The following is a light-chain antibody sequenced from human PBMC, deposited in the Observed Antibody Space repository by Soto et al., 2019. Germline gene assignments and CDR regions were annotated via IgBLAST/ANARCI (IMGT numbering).Light chain of an antibody. V-gene: IGKV1-27*01. CDR3: QKYDSAPLFT. J-gene: IGKJ3*01. CDR1: QAISKY. Sequence: DIPMTQTPPSLSASVGDRVTITCRASQAISKYLAWYQQKPGKVPKLLIYAASTLQSGVPSRFSGSGSGTDFTLTISSLQAEDVATYYCQKYDSAPLFTFGPGTRVDVK. CDR2: AAS.